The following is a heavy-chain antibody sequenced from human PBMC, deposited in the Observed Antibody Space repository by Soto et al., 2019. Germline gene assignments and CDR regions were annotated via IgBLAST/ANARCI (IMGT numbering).Heavy chain of an antibody. CDR2: IYPHDSDT. J-gene: IGHJ6*02. CDR3: ARPTDYHYGMQV. V-gene: IGHV5-51*01. Sequence: PGESLKISYKVSGYNFHTYWIAWVRQMPGKGLEWMGFIYPHDSDTRYSPSFRGQVTISADKSINTAYLQWTSLKASDTAIYFCARPTDYHYGMQVWGQGTTVTVSS. CDR1: GYNFHTYW. D-gene: IGHD4-17*01.